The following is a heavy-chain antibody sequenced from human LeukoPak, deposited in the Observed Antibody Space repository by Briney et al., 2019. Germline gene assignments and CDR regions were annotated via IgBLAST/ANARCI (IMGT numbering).Heavy chain of an antibody. CDR1: GFTFSRYG. Sequence: GGSLRLSCAASGFTFSRYGMHWVRRAPGKGLEWVAVISYDGSNKYYADSVKGRFTTSRDNSKNTLYLQMNSLRAEDTAVYYCAKNNPVWGSYRSLDYWGEGTLVTVSS. CDR3: AKNNPVWGSYRSLDY. D-gene: IGHD3-16*02. CDR2: ISYDGSNK. V-gene: IGHV3-30*18. J-gene: IGHJ4*02.